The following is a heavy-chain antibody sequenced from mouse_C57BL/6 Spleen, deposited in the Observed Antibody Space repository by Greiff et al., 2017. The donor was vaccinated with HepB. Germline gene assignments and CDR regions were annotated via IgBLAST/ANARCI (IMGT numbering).Heavy chain of an antibody. CDR3: ARAYGSSLHWYFDV. CDR1: GYAFTNYL. J-gene: IGHJ1*03. Sequence: VQLQQSGAELVRPGTSVKVSCKASGYAFTNYLIEWVKQRHGKGLEWIGVINPGSGGTNYNEKFKGKATLTADKSSSTSYMQLSSLTSEDSAVYFCARAYGSSLHWYFDVWGTGTTVTVSS. CDR2: INPGSGGT. V-gene: IGHV1-54*01. D-gene: IGHD1-1*01.